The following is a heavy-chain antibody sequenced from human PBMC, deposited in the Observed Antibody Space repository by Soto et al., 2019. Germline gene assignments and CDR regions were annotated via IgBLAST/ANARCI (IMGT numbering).Heavy chain of an antibody. D-gene: IGHD3-22*01. J-gene: IGHJ4*02. CDR3: ARGDYFDRRFDY. Sequence: LRLSCVASGFTFSTDWMSWVRQAPGKGLEWVATIKQDGSEKYYVDSVRGRFTVSRDNAENSLYLEMSSLRAEDTAVYYCARGDYFDRRFDYWGQGTLVTVSS. CDR1: GFTFSTDW. V-gene: IGHV3-7*03. CDR2: IKQDGSEK.